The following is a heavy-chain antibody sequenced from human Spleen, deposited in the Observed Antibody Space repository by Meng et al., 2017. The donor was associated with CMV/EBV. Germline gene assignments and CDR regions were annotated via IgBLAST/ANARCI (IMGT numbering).Heavy chain of an antibody. V-gene: IGHV4-61*01. Sequence: VSGGSVSSGSYYWSWLRQPTGKGLEWIGSIYYSGNTDYSPSLKSRVTMSVDTSKNQFSLRLTSLTAADTAVYYCARALATASFWFDLWGQGTLVTVSS. J-gene: IGHJ5*02. CDR2: IYYSGNT. CDR3: ARALATASFWFDL. D-gene: IGHD5-18*01. CDR1: GGSVSSGSYY.